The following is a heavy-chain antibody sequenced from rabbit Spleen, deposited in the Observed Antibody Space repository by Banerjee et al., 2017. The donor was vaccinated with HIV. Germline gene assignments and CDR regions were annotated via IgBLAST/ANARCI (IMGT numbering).Heavy chain of an antibody. Sequence: QSLEESGGGLVKPGASLTLTCKASGFSFNSGYDMCWVRQAPGKGLEWVACIDTGSSGFTYFATWAKGRFTCSKTSSTTVTLQMTRLTAADTATYFCARLFAYAGYAGFGYATLDYFNLWGPGTLVTVS. CDR2: IDTGSSGFT. D-gene: IGHD6-1*01. V-gene: IGHV1S40*01. J-gene: IGHJ4*01. CDR3: ARLFAYAGYAGFGYATLDYFNL. CDR1: GFSFNSGYD.